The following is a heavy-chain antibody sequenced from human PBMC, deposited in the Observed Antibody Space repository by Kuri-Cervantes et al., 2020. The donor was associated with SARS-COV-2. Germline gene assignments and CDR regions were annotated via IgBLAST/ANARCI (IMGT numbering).Heavy chain of an antibody. J-gene: IGHJ4*02. D-gene: IGHD2-2*02. V-gene: IGHV3-23*01. CDR2: ISGSGGST. CDR3: AKYWGVVVPAAIHFDY. Sequence: GESLKISCAASGFTFSSYAMSWVRQAPGKGLEWVSAISGSGGSTYYADSVKGRFTISRDNSKNTLYLQMNSLRAEDTAVYYCAKYWGVVVPAAIHFDYWGQGTLVTVSS. CDR1: GFTFSSYA.